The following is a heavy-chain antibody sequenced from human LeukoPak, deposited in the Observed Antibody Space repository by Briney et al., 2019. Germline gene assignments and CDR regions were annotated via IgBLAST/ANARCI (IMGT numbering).Heavy chain of an antibody. V-gene: IGHV4-34*01. D-gene: IGHD5-12*01. CDR3: VRGGGIYSGYVQGGYFDY. J-gene: IGHJ4*02. CDR1: GGSFSGYY. CDR2: INHSGST. Sequence: RTSETLSLTCAVYGGSFSGYYWSWIRQPPGKGLEWIGEINHSGSTNYNPSLKSRVTISVDTSKNQFSLKLSSVTAADTAVYYCVRGGGIYSGYVQGGYFDYWGQGTLVTVSS.